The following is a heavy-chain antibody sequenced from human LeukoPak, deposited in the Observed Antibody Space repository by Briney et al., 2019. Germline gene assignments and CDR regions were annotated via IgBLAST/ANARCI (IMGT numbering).Heavy chain of an antibody. J-gene: IGHJ5*02. D-gene: IGHD3-10*01. V-gene: IGHV1-69*05. CDR2: IIPIFGTA. CDR3: ARDKFKGREGVLRFGEFPPNWFDP. Sequence: SVKVSCKASGGTFSSYAISWVRQAPGQGLEWMGRIIPIFGTANYAQKFQGRVTITTDESTSTAYMELSSLRSEDTAVYYCARDKFKGREGVLRFGEFPPNWFDPWGQGTLVTVSS. CDR1: GGTFSSYA.